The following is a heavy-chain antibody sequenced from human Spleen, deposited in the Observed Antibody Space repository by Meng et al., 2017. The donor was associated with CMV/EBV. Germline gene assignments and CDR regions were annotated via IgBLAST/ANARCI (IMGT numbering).Heavy chain of an antibody. D-gene: IGHD2-2*01. CDR1: GYTFIGYY. V-gene: IGHV1-2*02. CDR3: AREGCSSTSCYLRFDP. J-gene: IGHJ5*02. CDR2: INPNSGGT. Sequence: ASVKVSCKASGYTFIGYYIHWVRQAPGQGLEWMGWINPNSGGTNYAQKFQGRVTMTRDTSISTAYMELSRLRSDDTAVYYCAREGCSSTSCYLRFDPWGQGTLVTVSS.